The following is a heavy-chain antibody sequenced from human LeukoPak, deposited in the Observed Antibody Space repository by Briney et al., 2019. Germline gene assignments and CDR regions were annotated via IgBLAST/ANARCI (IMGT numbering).Heavy chain of an antibody. CDR3: ARDPTYRY. J-gene: IGHJ4*02. CDR1: GGSISSYY. CDR2: IYYSGST. V-gene: IGHV4-59*01. Sequence: IPSETLSLTCTVSGGSISSYYWSWIRQPPGKGLEWIGYIYYSGSTNYNPSLKSRVTISVDTSKNQFSLKLSSVTAADTAVYYCARDPTYRYWGQGTLVTVSS.